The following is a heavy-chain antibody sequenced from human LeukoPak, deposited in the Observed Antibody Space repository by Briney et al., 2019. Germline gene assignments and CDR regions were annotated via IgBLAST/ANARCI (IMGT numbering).Heavy chain of an antibody. J-gene: IGHJ4*02. CDR3: ARSQNYYGSGDY. CDR2: IYYSGST. D-gene: IGHD3-10*01. CDR1: NGSISSYY. Sequence: SETLSLTCTVSNGSISSYYWSWIRQPPGKGLEWIGYIYYSGSTNHNPSLKSRVTISVDTSKNQFSVKLSSVTAADTAVYYCARSQNYYGSGDYWSQGTLVTVSS. V-gene: IGHV4-59*01.